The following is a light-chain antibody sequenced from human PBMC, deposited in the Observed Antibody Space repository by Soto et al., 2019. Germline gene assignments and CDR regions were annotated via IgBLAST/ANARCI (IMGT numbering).Light chain of an antibody. V-gene: IGLV2-14*01. CDR3: TSYTSTSTYV. J-gene: IGLJ1*01. CDR2: EVT. Sequence: QSVLTQPASVSGSPGQSITISCTGTSSDVGAYDYVSWYQQHPGKAPKFMIYEVTNRPSGVSHRFSGSKPGNTASLTISGLQAEDEADYYCTSYTSTSTYVFGTGTKLTVL. CDR1: SSDVGAYDY.